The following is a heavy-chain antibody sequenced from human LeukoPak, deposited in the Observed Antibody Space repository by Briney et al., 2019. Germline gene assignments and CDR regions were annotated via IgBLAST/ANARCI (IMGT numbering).Heavy chain of an antibody. V-gene: IGHV4-59*01. J-gene: IGHJ4*02. CDR1: GGSINSYY. CDR3: ASSGSFRQQLVK. D-gene: IGHD6-13*01. Sequence: SETLSLTCTASGGSINSYYWSWIRQPPGKGLEGIGYIYYSGSTHYNPSLKSRVTISVDTSKNQFSLKLSSVTAADTAVYYCASSGSFRQQLVKWGQGTLVTVSS. CDR2: IYYSGST.